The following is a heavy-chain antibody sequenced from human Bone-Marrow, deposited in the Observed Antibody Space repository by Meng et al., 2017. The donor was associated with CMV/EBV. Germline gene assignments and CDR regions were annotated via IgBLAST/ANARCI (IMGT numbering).Heavy chain of an antibody. J-gene: IGHJ4*02. D-gene: IGHD6-13*01. CDR1: GFTCSDYY. Sequence: LRLSCSASGFTCSDYYMRWIRQAPGKGLEWVSYISSSGSTIYYADSVKGRFTISRDNAKNSLYLQMNSLRAEDTAVYYCARDSSSPDYWGQGTLVTVSS. CDR3: ARDSSSPDY. V-gene: IGHV3-11*04. CDR2: ISSSGSTI.